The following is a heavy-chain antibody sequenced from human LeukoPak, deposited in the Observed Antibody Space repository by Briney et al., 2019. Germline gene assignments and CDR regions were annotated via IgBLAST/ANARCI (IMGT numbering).Heavy chain of an antibody. Sequence: SVKVSCKASGGTFSSYAISWVRQAPGQGLERMGRIIPIFGTANYAQKFQGRVTITTDESTSTAYMELSSLRSEDTAVYYCARGDVAAVSWFDPWGQGTLVTVSS. CDR1: GGTFSSYA. J-gene: IGHJ5*02. CDR2: IIPIFGTA. V-gene: IGHV1-69*05. CDR3: ARGDVAAVSWFDP. D-gene: IGHD6-19*01.